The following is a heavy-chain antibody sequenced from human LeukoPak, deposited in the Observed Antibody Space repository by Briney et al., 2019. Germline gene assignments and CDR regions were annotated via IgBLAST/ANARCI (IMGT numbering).Heavy chain of an antibody. CDR3: TRAKLGYYYDSSGYSSYYYYMDV. D-gene: IGHD3-22*01. CDR1: GFTFGDYA. J-gene: IGHJ6*03. V-gene: IGHV3-49*04. Sequence: GSLRLSXTASGFTFGDYAMSWVRQVPGKGLEWVGFIRSKAYGGTTEYAASVKGRFTISRDDSKSIAYLQMNSLKTEDTAVYYCTRAKLGYYYDSSGYSSYYYYMDVWGKGTTVTVSS. CDR2: IRSKAYGGTT.